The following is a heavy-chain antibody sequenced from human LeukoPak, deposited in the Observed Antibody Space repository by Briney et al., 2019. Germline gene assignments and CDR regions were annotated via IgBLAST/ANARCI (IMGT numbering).Heavy chain of an antibody. Sequence: QAGGPLRLSCAGSGFIFSQFWMQWVRQVPGKGLVWVSRINGDGSSTNYADSVKGRFTISRDNARNTLYLQMNSLRAEDTAVYYCARDGLPAARDIWGQGTMVTVSS. J-gene: IGHJ3*02. D-gene: IGHD6-6*01. CDR3: ARDGLPAARDI. CDR2: INGDGSST. V-gene: IGHV3-74*01. CDR1: GFIFSQFW.